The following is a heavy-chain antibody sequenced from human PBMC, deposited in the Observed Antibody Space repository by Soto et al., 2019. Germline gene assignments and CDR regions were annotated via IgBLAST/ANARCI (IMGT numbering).Heavy chain of an antibody. V-gene: IGHV4-34*01. CDR3: ARGLKLRRPHYYYYMDV. Sequence: SETLSLTCAVYGGSFSGYYWSWIRQPPGKGLEWIGEINHSGSTNYNPSLKSRVTISVDTSKNQFSLKLSSVTAADTAVYYCARGLKLRRPHYYYYMDVSGKATTVTVSS. J-gene: IGHJ6*03. CDR2: INHSGST. CDR1: GGSFSGYY. D-gene: IGHD1-1*01.